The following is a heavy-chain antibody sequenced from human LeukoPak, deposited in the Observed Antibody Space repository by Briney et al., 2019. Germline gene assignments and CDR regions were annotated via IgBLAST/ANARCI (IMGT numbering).Heavy chain of an antibody. J-gene: IGHJ3*02. CDR3: ASRRGYSYRRAFDI. Sequence: PSETLSLTCAVYGGSFSGYYWSWIRQPPGKGLEWIGEINHSGSTNYNPSLKSRVTISVDTSKNQFSLKLSSVTAADTAVYYCASRRGYSYRRAFDIWGQGTMVIVSS. CDR1: GGSFSGYY. D-gene: IGHD5-18*01. CDR2: INHSGST. V-gene: IGHV4-34*01.